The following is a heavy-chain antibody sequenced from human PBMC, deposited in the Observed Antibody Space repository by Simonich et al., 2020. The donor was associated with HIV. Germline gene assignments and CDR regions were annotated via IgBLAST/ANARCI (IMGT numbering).Heavy chain of an antibody. D-gene: IGHD3-3*01. CDR2: IIHSGIT. J-gene: IGHJ4*02. CDR3: ARRDRELILYFDY. V-gene: IGHV4-34*12. Sequence: QVQLQQWGAGLLKPSETLSLTCAVYGGSFRGYYWSWIRQPPGKGREWIGEIIHSGITNYKSSLNSRATISVDKSKNQFSLKLSSVTAADTAIYYCARRDRELILYFDYWGQGNLVTVSS. CDR1: GGSFRGYY.